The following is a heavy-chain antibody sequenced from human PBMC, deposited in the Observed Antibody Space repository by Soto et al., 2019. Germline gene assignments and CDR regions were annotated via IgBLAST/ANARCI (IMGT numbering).Heavy chain of an antibody. CDR2: IWYDRSNK. J-gene: IGHJ5*02. Sequence: QVQLVESGGGVVQPGRSLRLSCAASGFTFSAYGMHWVRQAPGKGLEWVAVIWYDRSNKYYGDSVKGRFTISRDNSKNTLDLQMNNLRAEDTAVYYCARDGGYYGSGSYFDPWGQGTLVTVSS. V-gene: IGHV3-33*01. D-gene: IGHD3-10*01. CDR1: GFTFSAYG. CDR3: ARDGGYYGSGSYFDP.